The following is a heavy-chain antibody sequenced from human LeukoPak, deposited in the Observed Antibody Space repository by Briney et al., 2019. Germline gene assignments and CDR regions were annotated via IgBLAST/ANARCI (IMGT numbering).Heavy chain of an antibody. J-gene: IGHJ5*02. V-gene: IGHV1-46*01. CDR1: GYTFTSYY. Sequence: ASVKVSRKASGYTFTSYYMNWVRQAPGQGLEWMGKINPSGGSTSYAQKFQGRVSMARDTSTSTVYMELSSLRSEDTAVYYCARGWWGTDYGWTNWFDPWGQGTLVTVSS. CDR3: ARGWWGTDYGWTNWFDP. CDR2: INPSGGST. D-gene: IGHD4-17*01.